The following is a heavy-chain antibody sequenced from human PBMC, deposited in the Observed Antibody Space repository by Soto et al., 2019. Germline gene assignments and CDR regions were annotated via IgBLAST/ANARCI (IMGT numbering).Heavy chain of an antibody. Sequence: QVQLVQSGAEVKKPGSSVKVSCKASGGTFSSYAISWVRQAPGQGLEWMGGIIPIFGTANYAQKFQGRVTITADESTSTAYMELSSLRSEDTAVYYCARGVEAKSGGDCYRCYYYYYGMDVWGQGTTVTVSS. CDR3: ARGVEAKSGGDCYRCYYYYYGMDV. CDR2: IIPIFGTA. J-gene: IGHJ6*02. V-gene: IGHV1-69*12. CDR1: GGTFSSYA. D-gene: IGHD2-21*02.